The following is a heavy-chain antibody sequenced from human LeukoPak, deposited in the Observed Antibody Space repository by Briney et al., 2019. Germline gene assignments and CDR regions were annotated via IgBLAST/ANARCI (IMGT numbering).Heavy chain of an antibody. CDR2: IGNSGRTI. Sequence: GGSLILSCVASGFTFSSYEMQWVRPAPGKGLEWVSYIGNSGRTIHYADSAKGRFTISRDNAKSSLFLHMISLRAEDTAVYYCARGDNSSTWNYSFDYWAQGTLVTVSS. V-gene: IGHV3-48*03. J-gene: IGHJ4*02. CDR3: ARGDNSSTWNYSFDY. D-gene: IGHD6-13*01. CDR1: GFTFSSYE.